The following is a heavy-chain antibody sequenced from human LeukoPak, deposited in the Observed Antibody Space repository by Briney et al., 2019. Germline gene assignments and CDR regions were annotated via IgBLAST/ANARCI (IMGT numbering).Heavy chain of an antibody. D-gene: IGHD4-17*01. CDR3: AKGHSDFGTGFDL. CDR1: AFTFGDFS. J-gene: IGHJ4*02. V-gene: IGHV3-23*01. CDR2: ISASGGRT. Sequence: GGSLRPSCAASAFTFGDFSMGWVRQAPGKGLECVSVISASGGRTYSAESVKARFTISRDNSKNTLYLEMNSLTADDTAVYYCAKGHSDFGTGFDLWGQGTLVTVS.